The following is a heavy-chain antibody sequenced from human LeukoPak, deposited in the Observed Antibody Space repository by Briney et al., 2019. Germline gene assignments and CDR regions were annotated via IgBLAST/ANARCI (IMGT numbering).Heavy chain of an antibody. CDR1: GGSISSYY. J-gene: IGHJ6*02. Sequence: SETLSLTCTVSGGSISSYYWSWIRQPAGKGLEWIGRIYTSGSTNYNPSLKSRVTMSVDTSKNQFSLKLSSVTAADTAVYYCASMSPEWGYYYYGMDVWGQGTTVTVSS. CDR2: IYTSGST. V-gene: IGHV4-4*07. D-gene: IGHD7-27*01. CDR3: ASMSPEWGYYYYGMDV.